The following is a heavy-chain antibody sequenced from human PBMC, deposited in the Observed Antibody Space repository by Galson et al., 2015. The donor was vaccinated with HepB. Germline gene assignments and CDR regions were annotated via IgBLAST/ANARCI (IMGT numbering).Heavy chain of an antibody. J-gene: IGHJ5*02. V-gene: IGHV3-23*01. CDR3: VKGPTRGS. Sequence: SLRLSCAASGFTFRNYAMSWVRQAPGKGLEWVSGIIASGGGTYDADSVRGRFTISRDNSKNMLYLQMNSLRAEDSAVYYCVKGPTRGSWGQGTLVTVSS. D-gene: IGHD5-12*01. CDR2: IIASGGGT. CDR1: GFTFRNYA.